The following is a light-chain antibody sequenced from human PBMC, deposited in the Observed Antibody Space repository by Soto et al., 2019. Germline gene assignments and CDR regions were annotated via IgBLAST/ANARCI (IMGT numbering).Light chain of an antibody. J-gene: IGKJ3*01. CDR3: QQYGSFQFT. CDR2: ATS. V-gene: IGKV3-20*01. CDR1: QSVNSNY. Sequence: EIVLMQSPGTLSLSPGEGATLSCRASQSVNSNYLAWYQQKPGQAPTVLICATSWKATGVPYRFSGSGSGTDFTLTISRLEADDFGVYYCQQYGSFQFTFGPGTKVNIK.